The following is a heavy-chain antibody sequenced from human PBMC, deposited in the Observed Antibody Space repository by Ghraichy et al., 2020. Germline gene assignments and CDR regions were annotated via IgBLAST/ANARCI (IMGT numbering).Heavy chain of an antibody. CDR3: AKEGIAVAGIFLDDAFDI. V-gene: IGHV3-30*02. J-gene: IGHJ3*02. D-gene: IGHD6-19*01. Sequence: LSLTCAASGFTFSSYGMHWVRQAPGKGLEWVAFIRYDGSNKYYADSVKGRFTISRDNSKNTLYLQMNSLRAEDTAVYYCAKEGIAVAGIFLDDAFDIWGQGTMVTVSS. CDR2: IRYDGSNK. CDR1: GFTFSSYG.